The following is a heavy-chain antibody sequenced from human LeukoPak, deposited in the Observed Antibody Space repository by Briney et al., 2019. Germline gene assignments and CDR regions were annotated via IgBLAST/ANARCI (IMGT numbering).Heavy chain of an antibody. Sequence: GGSLRLSCAASGFTFSSYSMNWVRQAPGKGLEWVSHITASGTAMFYADSVKGRFTISRDNSKNTLYLQMNSLRAEDTAVYYCAKDPHGGDYYDSSDFWGQGTLVTVSS. V-gene: IGHV3-23*01. D-gene: IGHD3-22*01. J-gene: IGHJ4*02. CDR1: GFTFSSYS. CDR3: AKDPHGGDYYDSSDF. CDR2: ITASGTAM.